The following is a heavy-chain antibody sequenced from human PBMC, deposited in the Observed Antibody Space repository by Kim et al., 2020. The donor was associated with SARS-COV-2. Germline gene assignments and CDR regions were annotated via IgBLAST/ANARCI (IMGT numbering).Heavy chain of an antibody. CDR3: GRDVDNDYDYVWGSYRYTRSTDY. D-gene: IGHD3-16*02. J-gene: IGHJ4*02. V-gene: IGHV1-18*01. CDR2: ISAYNGNT. Sequence: ASVKVSCKASGYTFTSYGISWVRQAPGQGLEWMGWISAYNGNTNYAQKLQGRVTMTTDTSTSTAYMELRSLRSDDTAVYYCGRDVDNDYDYVWGSYRYTRSTDYWGQGTLVTVSS. CDR1: GYTFTSYG.